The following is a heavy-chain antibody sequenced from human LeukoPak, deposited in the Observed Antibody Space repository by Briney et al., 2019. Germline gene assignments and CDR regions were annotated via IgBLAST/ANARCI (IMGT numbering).Heavy chain of an antibody. D-gene: IGHD6-6*01. CDR2: ISGSGGST. V-gene: IGHV3-23*01. CDR3: AKGNSEAARYFLGPSGYYYYYMDV. CDR1: GFTFSSYA. J-gene: IGHJ6*03. Sequence: PGGSLRLSCAASGFTFSSYAMSWVRQAPGKGLEWVSAISGSGGSTYYADSVKGRFTISRDNSKNTLYLQMNSLRAEDTAVYYCAKGNSEAARYFLGPSGYYYYYMDVWGKGTTVTVSS.